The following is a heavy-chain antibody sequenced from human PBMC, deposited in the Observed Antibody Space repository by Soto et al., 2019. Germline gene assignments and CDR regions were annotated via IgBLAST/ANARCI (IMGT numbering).Heavy chain of an antibody. CDR2: IYPGDSDT. D-gene: IGHD5-12*01. J-gene: IGHJ4*02. Sequence: GESLKISWKGSGYSFTRYWIGGVRQMPGNGLVWMGIIYPGDSDTRYSPSFQGQVTISADKSISTAYLQWSSLKASDTAMYYCARRRATWTHFDYWGQGTLVTVSS. CDR1: GYSFTRYW. V-gene: IGHV5-51*01. CDR3: ARRRATWTHFDY.